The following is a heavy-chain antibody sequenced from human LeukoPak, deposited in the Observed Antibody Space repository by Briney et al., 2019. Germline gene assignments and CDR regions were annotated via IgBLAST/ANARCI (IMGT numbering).Heavy chain of an antibody. CDR1: GYTFTGYY. CDR2: INPNSGGT. J-gene: IGHJ5*02. V-gene: IGHV1-2*02. D-gene: IGHD6-13*01. CDR3: ARVPAAAATWGRYNWFDP. Sequence: ASVKVPCKASGYTFTGYYMHWVRQAPGQGLEWMGWINPNSGGTNYAQMFQGRVTMTRDTSISTAYMELSRLRSDDTAVYYCARVPAAAATWGRYNWFDPWGQGTLVTVSS.